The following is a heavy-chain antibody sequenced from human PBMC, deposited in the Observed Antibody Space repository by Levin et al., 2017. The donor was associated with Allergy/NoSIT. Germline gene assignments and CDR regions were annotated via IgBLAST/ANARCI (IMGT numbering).Heavy chain of an antibody. CDR3: ARDLDSSAWYEGSSFDI. CDR2: IKKDGSEK. CDR1: GFTFTTYW. V-gene: IGHV3-7*01. J-gene: IGHJ3*02. D-gene: IGHD6-19*01. Sequence: LSLTCAASGFTFTTYWMSWVRQAPGKGLEWVANIKKDGSEKYYVDSVKGRFTISRDNAKKSLYLQMNSLRAEDTAVYYCARDLDSSAWYEGSSFDIWGQGTMVTVSS.